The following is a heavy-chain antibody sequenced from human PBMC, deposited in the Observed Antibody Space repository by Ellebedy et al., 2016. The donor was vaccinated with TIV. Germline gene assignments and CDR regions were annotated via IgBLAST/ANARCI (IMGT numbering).Heavy chain of an antibody. CDR2: FDREDGET. J-gene: IGHJ3*02. CDR1: GYTLTELT. CDR3: STSTISGNLGAFDI. Sequence: AASVKVSCKVSGYTLTELTMHWVRQAPGKGLEWMGGFDREDGETIYAQRFQGRVTITEDTSTDNAYMELGSLRSEDTAVISCSTSTISGNLGAFDIWGQGTMVTVSS. V-gene: IGHV1-24*01. D-gene: IGHD1-26*01.